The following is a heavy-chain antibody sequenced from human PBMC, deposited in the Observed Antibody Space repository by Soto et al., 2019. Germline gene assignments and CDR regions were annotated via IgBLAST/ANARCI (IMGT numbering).Heavy chain of an antibody. CDR2: ISAYNGNT. V-gene: IGHV1-18*01. D-gene: IGHD3-22*01. Sequence: ASVKVSCKASGYTFTSYGISWVRQAPGQGLEWMGWISAYNGNTNYAQKLQGRVTMTTDTSTSTAYMELRSLRSDDTAVYYCARDIAYDSSGYHYSHWGQGTLVTVSS. CDR3: ARDIAYDSSGYHYSH. J-gene: IGHJ4*02. CDR1: GYTFTSYG.